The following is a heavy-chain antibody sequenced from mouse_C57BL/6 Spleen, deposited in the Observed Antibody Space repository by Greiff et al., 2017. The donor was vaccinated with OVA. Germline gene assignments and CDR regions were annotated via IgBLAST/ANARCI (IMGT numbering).Heavy chain of an antibody. CDR1: GYSITSGYY. J-gene: IGHJ1*03. V-gene: IGHV3-6*01. CDR3: ARDGYYYGSSYGGYFDV. CDR2: ISYDGSN. D-gene: IGHD1-1*01. Sequence: ESGPGLVKPSQSLSLTCSVTGYSITSGYYWNWIRQFPGNKLEWMGYISYDGSNNYNPSLKNRISITRDTSKNQFFLKLNSVTTEDTATYYCARDGYYYGSSYGGYFDVWGTGTTVTVSS.